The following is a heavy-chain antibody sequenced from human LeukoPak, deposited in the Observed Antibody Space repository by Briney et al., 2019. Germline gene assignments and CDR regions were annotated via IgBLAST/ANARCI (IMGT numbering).Heavy chain of an antibody. J-gene: IGHJ4*02. D-gene: IGHD3-10*01. Sequence: ASVKVSCKASGYTFSGYYIHWVRQAPGQGLEWMGWINPNSGGTNYAQKFQGRVTMTRDTSISTAYMEVSRLTSDDSAVHYCARVYGSENYWGQGTLVTVSS. CDR1: GYTFSGYY. CDR3: ARVYGSENY. V-gene: IGHV1-2*02. CDR2: INPNSGGT.